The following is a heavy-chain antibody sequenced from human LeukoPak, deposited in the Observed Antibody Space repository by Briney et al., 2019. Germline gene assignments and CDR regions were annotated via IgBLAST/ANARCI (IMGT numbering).Heavy chain of an antibody. D-gene: IGHD1-26*01. CDR1: GGTFSSYA. CDR3: AREVGAPYNWFDP. J-gene: IGHJ5*02. V-gene: IGHV1-69*13. CDR2: IIPIFGTA. Sequence: SVKVSCKASGGTFSSYAISWVRQAPGQGLEWMGGIIPIFGTANYAQEFQGRVTITADESTSTAYMELSSLRSEDTAVYYCAREVGAPYNWFDPWGQGTLVTVSS.